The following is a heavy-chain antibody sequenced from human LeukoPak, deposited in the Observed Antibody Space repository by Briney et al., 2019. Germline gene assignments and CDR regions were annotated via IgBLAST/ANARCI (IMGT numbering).Heavy chain of an antibody. CDR1: GFTFSSYS. CDR3: ARELFLWFRRERGAFEI. V-gene: IGHV3-21*01. CDR2: ISSSSSYI. J-gene: IGHJ3*02. D-gene: IGHD3-10*01. Sequence: GGSLRLSCAASGFTFSSYSMNWVRQAPGKGLEWVSSISSSSSYIYYADSVKGRFTISRDNAKNSLYLQMNSLRAEDTAVYYCARELFLWFRRERGAFEIGAKGQWSPSLQ.